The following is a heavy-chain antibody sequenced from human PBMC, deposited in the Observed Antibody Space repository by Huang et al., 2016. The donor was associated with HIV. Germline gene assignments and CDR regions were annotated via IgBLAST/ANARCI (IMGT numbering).Heavy chain of an antibody. CDR1: GFSFDVYA. CDR3: AKDPSSGYSHSSQGFKVYFFDF. D-gene: IGHD5-18*01. Sequence: EVQLVESGGGLVQPGRSLRLSCAASGFSFDVYAMHWVRQAPGKGLEWVSGISVNSGSVDYADSVKGRFTISRDNAKSSLYLQMSSLTAEDTALYYCAKDPSSGYSHSSQGFKVYFFDFWGQGIRVTVSS. J-gene: IGHJ4*02. V-gene: IGHV3-9*01. CDR2: ISVNSGSV.